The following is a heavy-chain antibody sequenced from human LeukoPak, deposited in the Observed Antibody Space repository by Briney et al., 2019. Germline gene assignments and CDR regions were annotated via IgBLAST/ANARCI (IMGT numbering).Heavy chain of an antibody. Sequence: SETLSLTCTVSGGSISSYYWSWIRQPPGKGLEWIGYIYYSGSTYYNPSLKSRVTISVDTSKNQFSLKLNSVTAADTAVYYCARYYYDSSGYYAQPPPYYFDYWGQGTLVTVSS. D-gene: IGHD3-22*01. CDR1: GGSISSYY. CDR3: ARYYYDSSGYYAQPPPYYFDY. V-gene: IGHV4-59*04. J-gene: IGHJ4*02. CDR2: IYYSGST.